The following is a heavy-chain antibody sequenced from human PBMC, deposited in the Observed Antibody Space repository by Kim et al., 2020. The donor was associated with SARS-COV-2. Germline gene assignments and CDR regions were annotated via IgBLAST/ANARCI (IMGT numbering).Heavy chain of an antibody. D-gene: IGHD2-15*01. V-gene: IGHV3-21*01. CDR3: ARDGSLVVLFDY. Sequence: YSADAGKGRFTISRDNAKNSLYLQMNSRRAEDTAVYYCARDGSLVVLFDYWGQGTLVTVSS. J-gene: IGHJ4*02.